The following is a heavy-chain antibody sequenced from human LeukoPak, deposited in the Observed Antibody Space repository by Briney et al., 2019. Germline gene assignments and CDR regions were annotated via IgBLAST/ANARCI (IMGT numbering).Heavy chain of an antibody. CDR2: IHYSGST. CDR3: ATTTVTTRHALDI. Sequence: SETLSLTCTVSGGSIRGSNYYWGWIRQPPGKGLEWIGSIHYSGSTYYNPSLKSRVTISVDTSKNQFSLKLSSVTAADTAVYYCATTTVTTRHALDIWGQGTMVTVSS. CDR1: GGSIRGSNYY. D-gene: IGHD4-17*01. J-gene: IGHJ3*02. V-gene: IGHV4-39*01.